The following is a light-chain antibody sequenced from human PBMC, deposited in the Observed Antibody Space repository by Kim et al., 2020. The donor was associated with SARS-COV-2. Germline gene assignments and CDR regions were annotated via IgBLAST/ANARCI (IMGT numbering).Light chain of an antibody. Sequence: AIQMTQSPSSLSASVGDRVTITCRASQGIRNDLGWYQQKPGRAPNLLIYATSTLQSGVPSRFSGSGSGTDFTLTISSLQPEDVATYYCLQDYDYPLTLCGGTKVDIK. V-gene: IGKV1-6*01. CDR3: LQDYDYPLT. J-gene: IGKJ4*01. CDR1: QGIRND. CDR2: ATS.